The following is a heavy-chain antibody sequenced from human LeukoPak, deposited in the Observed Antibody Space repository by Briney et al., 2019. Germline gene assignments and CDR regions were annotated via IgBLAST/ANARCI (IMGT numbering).Heavy chain of an antibody. D-gene: IGHD3-3*02. Sequence: GGSLRLSCAASGFTFSDYWMSWVRQAPGKGLVWVANIKQYGCEKYYVDSVKGRFPISGDNAKNSLYLQMNSLRAEDTALYYCASALPADHFDYWGQGILVTVSS. CDR2: IKQYGCEK. CDR3: ASALPADHFDY. CDR1: GFTFSDYW. J-gene: IGHJ4*02. V-gene: IGHV3-7*01.